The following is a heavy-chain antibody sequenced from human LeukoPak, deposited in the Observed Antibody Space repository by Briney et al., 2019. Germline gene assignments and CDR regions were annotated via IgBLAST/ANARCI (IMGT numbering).Heavy chain of an antibody. Sequence: GGSLRLSCAASGFTFSDSYMTWVRQAPGKGLVWVSRINTDGSSTYYADSVKGRFTISRDNAKNTLYLQMNSLRAEDTAVYYCARESYCSGGSCYSGRAFDIWGQGTMVTVSS. D-gene: IGHD2-15*01. CDR3: ARESYCSGGSCYSGRAFDI. J-gene: IGHJ3*02. CDR1: GFTFSDSY. V-gene: IGHV3-74*01. CDR2: INTDGSST.